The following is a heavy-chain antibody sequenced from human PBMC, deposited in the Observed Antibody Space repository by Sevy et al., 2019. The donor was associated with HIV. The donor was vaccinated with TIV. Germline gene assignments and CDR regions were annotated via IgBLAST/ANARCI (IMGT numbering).Heavy chain of an antibody. CDR1: GFTFSSYA. V-gene: IGHV3-64D*06. J-gene: IGHJ6*02. CDR3: VKGMDYYGSGSYYKIYGMDV. Sequence: GGSLRLSCSASGFTFSSYAMHWVRQAPGKGLEYVSAISSNGGSTYYADSVKGRFTISRDNSKNTLYLQMSRLRAEDTAVYYCVKGMDYYGSGSYYKIYGMDVWGQGTTVTVSS. CDR2: ISSNGGST. D-gene: IGHD3-10*01.